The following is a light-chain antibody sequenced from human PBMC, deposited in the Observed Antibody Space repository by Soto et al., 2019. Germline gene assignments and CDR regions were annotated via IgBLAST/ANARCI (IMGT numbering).Light chain of an antibody. CDR1: QSVTSTY. V-gene: IGKV3-20*01. J-gene: IGKJ1*01. CDR3: QHYDSSRWT. Sequence: EIVLTQSPGTLSLPPGERATLSCRASQSVTSTYLTWYQQKPGQAPRLLIYEASRRATGIPDRFSGSGSGTDFSLTISRLEPEDFAVYYCQHYDSSRWTFGLGTKVDIK. CDR2: EAS.